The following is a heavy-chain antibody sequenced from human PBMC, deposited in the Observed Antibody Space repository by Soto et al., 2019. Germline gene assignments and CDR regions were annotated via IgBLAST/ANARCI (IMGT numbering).Heavy chain of an antibody. D-gene: IGHD4-17*01. V-gene: IGHV1-18*01. J-gene: IGHJ4*02. Sequence: QVQLVQSGSALKKPGASVRVSCKTFDYTFTSHGIGWVRQTPGQGLEWMGWISAYNGNTNYAKKFQGRDTLTTDTSATTAYMDLRSLRSDDTAVYYCASSHGPSDYLAGVDFWVQRPLVTVSS. CDR3: ASSHGPSDYLAGVDF. CDR2: ISAYNGNT. CDR1: DYTFTSHG.